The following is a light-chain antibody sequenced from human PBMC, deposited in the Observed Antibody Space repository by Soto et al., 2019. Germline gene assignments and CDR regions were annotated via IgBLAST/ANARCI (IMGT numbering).Light chain of an antibody. Sequence: DIVLTQSPATLSLSPGERATLSCKTSQSVSDYLAWFQQKPGQAPRLLIYDTPNRAPGAPARFSGSGYGTDFTLTISSLEPEDSAVYYCQQRRDWPRLTFGGGTKVEI. V-gene: IGKV3-11*01. CDR3: QQRRDWPRLT. J-gene: IGKJ4*01. CDR1: QSVSDY. CDR2: DTP.